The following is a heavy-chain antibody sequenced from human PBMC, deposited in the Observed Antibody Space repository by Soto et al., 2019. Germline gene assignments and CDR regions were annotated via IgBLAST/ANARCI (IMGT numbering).Heavy chain of an antibody. D-gene: IGHD3-10*01. CDR1: GFTFSSYG. Sequence: QVQLVESGGGVVQPGRSLRLSCAASGFTFSSYGMHWVRQAPGKGLEWVAVISYDGSNKFYADSVRGRFTISRDNSKNTLYLHMNSLRAEDTALYYCAKDRAMVRGVDYWGQGTLATGSS. V-gene: IGHV3-30*18. J-gene: IGHJ4*02. CDR3: AKDRAMVRGVDY. CDR2: ISYDGSNK.